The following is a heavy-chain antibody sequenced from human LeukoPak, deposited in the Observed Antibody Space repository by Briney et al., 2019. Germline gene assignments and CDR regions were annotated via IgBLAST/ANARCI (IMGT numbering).Heavy chain of an antibody. CDR2: INPDSGGT. Sequence: ASVKVSCKASGYTFTDYYMYWVRQAPGQGLEWMGWINPDSGGTNYAQKFQGRVTMTRDTSISTAYMELSRLRSDDTAVYYCARDAYYGSGSFPFWGQGTLVTVSS. V-gene: IGHV1-2*02. CDR1: GYTFTDYY. D-gene: IGHD3-10*01. J-gene: IGHJ4*02. CDR3: ARDAYYGSGSFPF.